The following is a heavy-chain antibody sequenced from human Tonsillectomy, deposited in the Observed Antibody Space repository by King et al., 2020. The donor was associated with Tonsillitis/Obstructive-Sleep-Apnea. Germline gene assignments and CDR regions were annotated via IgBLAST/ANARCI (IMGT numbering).Heavy chain of an antibody. J-gene: IGHJ3*02. D-gene: IGHD3-3*01. CDR1: GFTFDDYA. CDR2: ISWNSGSI. Sequence: VQLVESGGGLVQPGRSLRLSCAASGFTFDDYAMHWVRLAPGKGLEWVSGISWNSGSIGYADSVKGRFTISRDNAKNSLYLQMNSLRGEDTALYFCGKDKVLTIWFGAFDIWGQGTMVTVSS. V-gene: IGHV3-9*01. CDR3: GKDKVLTIWFGAFDI.